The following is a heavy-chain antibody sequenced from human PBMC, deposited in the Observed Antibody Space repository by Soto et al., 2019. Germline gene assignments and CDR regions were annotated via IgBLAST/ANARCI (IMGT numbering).Heavy chain of an antibody. Sequence: PSGTVSISCAVYGGCFSGYCWSWILLPPRKWLEGIGEINHSGSTNYNPSLKSRVTISVDTSKNQFSLKLSFVTAADTAVYYCARNRVITITRKDYYYSYSMDDSGQVTTV. CDR3: ARNRVITITRKDYYYSYSMDD. V-gene: IGHV4-34*01. CDR1: GGCFSGYC. D-gene: IGHD3-10*01. CDR2: INHSGST. J-gene: IGHJ6*03.